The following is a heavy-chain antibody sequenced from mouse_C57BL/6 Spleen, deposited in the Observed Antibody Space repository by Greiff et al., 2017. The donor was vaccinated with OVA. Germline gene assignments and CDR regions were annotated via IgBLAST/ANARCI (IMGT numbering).Heavy chain of an antibody. Sequence: VQLVESGAELVRPGASVTLSCKASGYTFTDYEMHWVKQTPVHGLEWIGAIDPETGGTAYNQKFKGKAILTAGKSSSTAYMELRSLTSEDSAVYYCTRNYGSSDYWGQGTTLTVSS. CDR2: IDPETGGT. CDR3: TRNYGSSDY. J-gene: IGHJ2*01. CDR1: GYTFTDYE. D-gene: IGHD1-1*01. V-gene: IGHV1-15*01.